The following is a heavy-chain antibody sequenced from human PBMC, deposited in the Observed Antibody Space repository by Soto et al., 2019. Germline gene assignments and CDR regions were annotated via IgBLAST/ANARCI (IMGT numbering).Heavy chain of an antibody. Sequence: SVKVSCKASGGTFSSYAISWVRQAPGQGLEWMGGIIPIFGTANYAQKFQGRVTITADESTSTAYMELSSLRSEDTAVYYCASTHYYYSSGYYGHPTKFDYWGQGTLVPVSS. D-gene: IGHD3-22*01. J-gene: IGHJ4*02. CDR1: GGTFSSYA. CDR3: ASTHYYYSSGYYGHPTKFDY. V-gene: IGHV1-69*13. CDR2: IIPIFGTA.